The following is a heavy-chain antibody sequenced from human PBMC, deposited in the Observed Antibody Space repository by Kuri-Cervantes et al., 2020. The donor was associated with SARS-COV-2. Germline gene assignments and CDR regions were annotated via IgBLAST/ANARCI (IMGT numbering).Heavy chain of an antibody. V-gene: IGHV3-20*04. CDR1: GFTFDDYG. D-gene: IGHD6-6*01. J-gene: IGHJ2*01. CDR2: INWNGGST. Sequence: GGSLRLSCAASGFTFDDYGMSWVRQAPGKGLEWVSGINWNGGSTGYADSVKGRFTISRDNAKNSLYLQMNSLRAEDTAVYYCASRGGKEYSSSLGPWNFDLWGRGTLVTVSS. CDR3: ASRGGKEYSSSLGPWNFDL.